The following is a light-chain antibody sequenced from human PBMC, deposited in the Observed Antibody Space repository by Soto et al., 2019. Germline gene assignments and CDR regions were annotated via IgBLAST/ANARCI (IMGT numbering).Light chain of an antibody. Sequence: DIQMTQSHYTLSASVGDRVTITCRASQSISSWLAWYQQKPGKAPKLLIYDASSLESGVPSRFSGSGSGTEFTLTISSLQPDDFATYYCQQYNSYSVTFGQGTKLEIK. CDR2: DAS. V-gene: IGKV1-5*01. CDR3: QQYNSYSVT. J-gene: IGKJ2*01. CDR1: QSISSW.